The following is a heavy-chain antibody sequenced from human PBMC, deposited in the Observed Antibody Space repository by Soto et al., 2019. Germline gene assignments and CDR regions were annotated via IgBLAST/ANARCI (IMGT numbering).Heavy chain of an antibody. CDR3: ARFFGSGFDY. CDR1: GFTFSTDS. Sequence: EVQLVESGGGLVQPGGSLRLSCIASGFTFSTDSMNWVRQAPGKGLEWVAHISTSGTTRYYADSVKGRFTISRDNAKTSLYLQMDSLRNEDTAVYYCARFFGSGFDYWGQGTLVTVSS. J-gene: IGHJ4*02. CDR2: ISTSGTTR. V-gene: IGHV3-48*02. D-gene: IGHD6-19*01.